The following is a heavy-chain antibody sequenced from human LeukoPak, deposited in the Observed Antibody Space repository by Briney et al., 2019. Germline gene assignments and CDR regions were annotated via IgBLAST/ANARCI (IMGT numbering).Heavy chain of an antibody. D-gene: IGHD3-16*01. J-gene: IGHJ4*02. CDR3: ARGGRALRDS. CDR2: IKDDGTEK. CDR1: GFTFSTYW. Sequence: GGSLRLSCEGSGFTFSTYWMTWVRQGPGKGLEWVANIKDDGTEKFYVESTKGRFTISRDNTKNSVFLQMNNVTVEDTAVYYYARGGRALRDSWGQGTLVTVSS. V-gene: IGHV3-7*05.